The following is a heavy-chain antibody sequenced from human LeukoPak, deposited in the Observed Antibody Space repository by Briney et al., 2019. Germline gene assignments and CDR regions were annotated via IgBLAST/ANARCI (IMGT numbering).Heavy chain of an antibody. CDR2: ISGSGDNT. V-gene: IGHV3-23*01. D-gene: IGHD1-26*01. J-gene: IGHJ6*01. Sequence: GGSLRLSCAASEFTFSRYSMNWVRRTPGKGLEWVSGISGSGDNTLYADSVKGRFTISRDNSKNTLYLEMNSLRAEDTAIYYCAKMKGHPLPKYYMDVWGQGTTVTVSS. CDR3: AKMKGHPLPKYYMDV. CDR1: EFTFSRYS.